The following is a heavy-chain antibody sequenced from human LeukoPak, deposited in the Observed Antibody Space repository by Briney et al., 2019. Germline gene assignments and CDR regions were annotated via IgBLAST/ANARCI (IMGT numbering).Heavy chain of an antibody. CDR2: LNYNGGNT. CDR1: GFTFSTYA. V-gene: IGHV3-23*01. CDR3: WVYDFWSGYRPSRPQIDY. Sequence: GGSLRLSCAASGFTFSTYAMTWLRQARGKGLEWVSALNYNGGNTYYADSVKGRFTISRDNSKNTLYLQMNSLRAEDTAVYYCWVYDFWSGYRPSRPQIDYWGQGTLVTVSS. J-gene: IGHJ4*02. D-gene: IGHD3-3*01.